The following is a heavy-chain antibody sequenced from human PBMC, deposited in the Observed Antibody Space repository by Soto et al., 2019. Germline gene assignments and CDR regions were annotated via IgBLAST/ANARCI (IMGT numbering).Heavy chain of an antibody. J-gene: IGHJ6*02. CDR3: ARIKWGLDYYSGMDV. CDR2: INPKTAAT. D-gene: IGHD1-26*01. CDR1: GYTFSDYF. Sequence: QVQLVQSGAEVKKSGASVKVSCKASGYTFSDYFIQWLRQAPGQGLEWVAWINPKTAATNYAKKFQDRVTLNSDTAFSTAYVELTRLRPDDTAVYYCARIKWGLDYYSGMDVWGQGTAVTVSS. V-gene: IGHV1-2*02.